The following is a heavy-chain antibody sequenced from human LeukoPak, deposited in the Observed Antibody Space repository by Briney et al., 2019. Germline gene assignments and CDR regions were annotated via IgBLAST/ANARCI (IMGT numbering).Heavy chain of an antibody. V-gene: IGHV4-39*07. CDR1: GGSISSSSYY. CDR3: AREGTFGGVIVSVDY. J-gene: IGHJ4*02. D-gene: IGHD3-16*02. CDR2: ICYSGST. Sequence: SETLSLTCTVSGGSISSSSYYWGWIRQPPGKGLEWIGSICYSGSTYYNPSLKSRVTISVDTSKNQFSLKLSSVTAADTAVYYCAREGTFGGVIVSVDYWGQGTLVTVSS.